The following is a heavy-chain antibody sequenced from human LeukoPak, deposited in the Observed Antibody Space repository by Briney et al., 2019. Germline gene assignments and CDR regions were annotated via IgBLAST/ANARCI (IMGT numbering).Heavy chain of an antibody. CDR2: IKQDGSEK. Sequence: GGSLRLSCAASGFTFSSYWMSWVRQAPGKGLEWVANIKQDGSEKNYVDSVEGRLTISRDNAKSSLYLQMNSLRAEDTAVYYCARDPGYGMDVWGQGTTVTVSS. CDR3: ARDPGYGMDV. D-gene: IGHD1-1*01. CDR1: GFTFSSYW. J-gene: IGHJ6*02. V-gene: IGHV3-7*04.